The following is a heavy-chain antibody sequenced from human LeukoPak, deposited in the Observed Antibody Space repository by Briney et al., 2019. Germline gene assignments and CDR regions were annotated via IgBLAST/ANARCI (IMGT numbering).Heavy chain of an antibody. V-gene: IGHV3-48*03. CDR3: ARDRDSSSWYGPFDY. CDR1: GFTFSSYE. CDR2: ISSSGSTI. J-gene: IGHJ4*02. Sequence: GGSLRLSCAASGFTFSSYEMNWVRQAPGKGLEWVSYISSSGSTIYYADSVKGRFTISRDNAKNSLYLQMNSLRAEDTAVYYCARDRDSSSWYGPFDYWGQGTLVTVSS. D-gene: IGHD6-13*01.